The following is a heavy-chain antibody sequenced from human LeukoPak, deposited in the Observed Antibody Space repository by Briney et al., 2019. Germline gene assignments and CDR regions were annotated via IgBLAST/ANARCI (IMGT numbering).Heavy chain of an antibody. D-gene: IGHD1-1*01. CDR2: IYTSGST. V-gene: IGHV4-4*07. CDR1: GGSISSYY. J-gene: IGHJ4*02. Sequence: PSETLSLTCTVSGGSISSYYWSWVRQPAGKGLEWIGRIYTSGSTNYNPSLTSRVTMSVDTSKNQFSLKLSSVTAADTAVYYCARGHVRDNWNGDGRGAFDYWGQGTLVTVSS. CDR3: ARGHVRDNWNGDGRGAFDY.